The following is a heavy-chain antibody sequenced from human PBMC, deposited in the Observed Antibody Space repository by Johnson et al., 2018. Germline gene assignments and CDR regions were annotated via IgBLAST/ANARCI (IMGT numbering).Heavy chain of an antibody. J-gene: IGHJ6*03. CDR3: ARGAYYDSSGLLNMDV. CDR1: GFTFSSYW. V-gene: IGHV3-74*01. CDR2: INSDWSST. Sequence: VQLQESGGGLVQPGGSXRLSCAASGFTFSSYWMHWVRQAPGKGLVWVSRINSDWSSTSYADSVKGRFTISRDNAKNTLYLQMNRLRAEDTAVYYCARGAYYDSSGLLNMDVWGKGTTVTVSS. D-gene: IGHD3-22*01.